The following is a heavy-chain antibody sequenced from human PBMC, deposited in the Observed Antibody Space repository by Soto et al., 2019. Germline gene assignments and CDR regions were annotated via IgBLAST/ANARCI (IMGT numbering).Heavy chain of an antibody. J-gene: IGHJ4*02. D-gene: IGHD6-19*01. Sequence: QVQLVQSGAEVKKPGSSVKVSCKASGGTLSNYAISWVRQAPGQGLEWMGGIIPIFATANYAQKFQARVTITADESTSPAYLELSSLGSDDTAGYYCARFPMHTSGWYAFDSGGQGTLVTVSS. V-gene: IGHV1-69*12. CDR3: ARFPMHTSGWYAFDS. CDR2: IIPIFATA. CDR1: GGTLSNYA.